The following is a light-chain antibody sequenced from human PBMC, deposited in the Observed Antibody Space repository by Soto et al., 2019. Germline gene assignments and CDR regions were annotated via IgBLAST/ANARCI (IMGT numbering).Light chain of an antibody. V-gene: IGKV1-17*03. J-gene: IGKJ1*01. CDR1: QDISNY. CDR2: AAY. Sequence: DIQMTQSPSAMSASVGDRVTITRRASQDISNYLAWFQQKPGKVPERLIFAAYNLQSGVPSRFSGSGSGTEFTLTISSLQPADFATYYCLQHRSFPWTFGQGTKVEIK. CDR3: LQHRSFPWT.